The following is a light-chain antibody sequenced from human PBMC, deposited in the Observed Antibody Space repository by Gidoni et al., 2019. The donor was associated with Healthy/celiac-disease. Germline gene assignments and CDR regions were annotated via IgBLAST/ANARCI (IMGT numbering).Light chain of an antibody. Sequence: PPTLSLSPGERATLSCRASQSVSSYLAWYQQKPGQAPRLLIYDASNRATGIPARFSGSGSGTDFTLTISSLEPEDFAVYYCQQRSNWPLTFGGGTKVEIK. J-gene: IGKJ4*01. CDR1: QSVSSY. CDR2: DAS. V-gene: IGKV3-11*01. CDR3: QQRSNWPLT.